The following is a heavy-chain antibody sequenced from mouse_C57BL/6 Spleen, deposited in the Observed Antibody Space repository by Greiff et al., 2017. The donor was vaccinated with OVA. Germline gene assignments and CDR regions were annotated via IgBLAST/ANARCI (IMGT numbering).Heavy chain of an antibody. CDR2: IHPNSGST. D-gene: IGHD1-1*01. CDR3: ARSGYYGSDYFDY. V-gene: IGHV1-64*01. Sequence: QVQLQQPGAELVKPGASVKLSCKASGYTFTSYWMHWVKQRPGQGLEWIGMIHPNSGSTNYNEKFKSKATLTVDKSSSTAYMQLRSLTSEDSAVYYCARSGYYGSDYFDYWGQGTTLTVSS. CDR1: GYTFTSYW. J-gene: IGHJ2*01.